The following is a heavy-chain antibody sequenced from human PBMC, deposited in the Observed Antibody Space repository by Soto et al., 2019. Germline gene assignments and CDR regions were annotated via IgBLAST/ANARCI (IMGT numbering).Heavy chain of an antibody. CDR3: ARPTADTYMINWLAP. J-gene: IGHJ4*02. V-gene: IGHV4-61*08. CDR1: GCSVNRGDYY. D-gene: IGHD5-18*01. CDR2: VYYNGST. Sequence: PWETLSLTCAVSGCSVNRGDYYWSWIRQPPGKGLEWVGYVYYNGSTNYNPALKSRVSISLDTSKNQFSLPLTSVTAADMAVYYCARPTADTYMINWLAPWGQGTRGTVAS.